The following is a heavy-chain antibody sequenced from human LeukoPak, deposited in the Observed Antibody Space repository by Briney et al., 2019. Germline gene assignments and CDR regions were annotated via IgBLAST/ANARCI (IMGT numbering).Heavy chain of an antibody. V-gene: IGHV5-51*01. D-gene: IGHD4-17*01. CDR1: GYSFTNYW. J-gene: IGHJ6*03. CDR2: LYPGDSDT. CDR3: ARSPTVTVYYQSMDV. Sequence: GESLKISCKGSGYSFTNYWIGWLRQMPGKGLEWMGILYPGDSDTRYSPSFQGQVTISADKSISTAYLQWSSLKASDSAIYYCARSPTVTVYYQSMDVWGKGTTVTVSS.